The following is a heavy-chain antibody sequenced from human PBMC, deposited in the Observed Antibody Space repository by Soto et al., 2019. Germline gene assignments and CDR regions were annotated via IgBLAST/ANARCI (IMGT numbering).Heavy chain of an antibody. J-gene: IGHJ4*02. D-gene: IGHD3-22*01. V-gene: IGHV1-18*01. Sequence: ASVKVSCKASGYTFTSYGISWVRQAPGQGLEWMGWISAYNGNTNYAQKLQGRVTMTTDTSTSTAYMELRSLRSDDTAVYYCARSGYYDSSDGKFDYWGQGTLVTVSS. CDR3: ARSGYYDSSDGKFDY. CDR1: GYTFTSYG. CDR2: ISAYNGNT.